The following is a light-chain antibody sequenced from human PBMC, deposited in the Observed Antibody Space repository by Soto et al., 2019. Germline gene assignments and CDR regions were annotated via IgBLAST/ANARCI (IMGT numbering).Light chain of an antibody. J-gene: IGKJ2*01. V-gene: IGKV1D-12*01. CDR3: QQSYTFPHT. CDR2: AAS. Sequence: DIQMTQSPSSVSASVGDRVTITCRASQGISTYLTWYQQKPGKAPRLLISAASSLQSGVPSRFSGSGSGTHFTLTITSLQPEDFATYFCQQSYTFPHTFGQGTKLEIK. CDR1: QGISTY.